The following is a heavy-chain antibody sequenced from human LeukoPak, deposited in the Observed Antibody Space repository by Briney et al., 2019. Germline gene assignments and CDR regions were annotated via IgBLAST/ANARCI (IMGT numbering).Heavy chain of an antibody. CDR2: INAGNGNT. Sequence: ASVKVSCKASGYTFTSYAMHWVRQAPGQRLEWMGWINAGNGNTKYSQEFQGRVTITRDTSASTAYMELSSLRSEDMAVYYCARARIAAQDWGFLDIWGQGTMVTVSS. CDR3: ARARIAAQDWGFLDI. J-gene: IGHJ3*02. V-gene: IGHV1-3*03. D-gene: IGHD6-6*01. CDR1: GYTFTSYA.